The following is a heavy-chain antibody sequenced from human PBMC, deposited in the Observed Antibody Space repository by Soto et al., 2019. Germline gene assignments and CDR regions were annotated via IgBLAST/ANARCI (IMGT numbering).Heavy chain of an antibody. CDR1: GYTFTSYY. J-gene: IGHJ4*02. D-gene: IGHD3-22*01. CDR2: INPSGGST. V-gene: IGHV1-46*01. Sequence: SVKVSCKASGYTFTSYYMHWVRQAPGQGLEWMGIINPSGGSTSYAQKFQGRVTMTRDTSTSTVYMELSSLRSEDTAVYYCARDSKASYYDSSGYSDYWGQGTLVTVSS. CDR3: ARDSKASYYDSSGYSDY.